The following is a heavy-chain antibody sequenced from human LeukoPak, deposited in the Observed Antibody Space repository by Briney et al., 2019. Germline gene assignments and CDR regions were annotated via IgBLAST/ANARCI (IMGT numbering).Heavy chain of an antibody. CDR1: GFTFSSYA. V-gene: IGHV3-30*04. J-gene: IGHJ6*04. CDR2: ISYDGSNK. CDR3: AREPPLLWFGESNYGMDV. D-gene: IGHD3-10*01. Sequence: QAGGSLRLSCAASGFTFSSYAMHWVRQAPGKGLEWVAVISYDGSNKYYADSGKGRFTISGDNSKNTLYLQMNSLRAEDTAVYYCAREPPLLWFGESNYGMDVWGKGTTVTVSS.